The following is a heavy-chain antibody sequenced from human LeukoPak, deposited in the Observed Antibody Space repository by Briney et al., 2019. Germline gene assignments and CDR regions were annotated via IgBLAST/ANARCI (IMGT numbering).Heavy chain of an antibody. CDR2: IIPIFGTA. J-gene: IGHJ4*02. CDR3: ASPGLEDAVIRWPLGY. CDR1: GGTFSSYA. Sequence: SVKVSCKASGGTFSSYAISWVRQAPGQGLEWMGGIIPIFGTANYAQKFQGRVTITADESTSTAYMELSSLRSEDTAVYYCASPGLEDAVIRWPLGYWGQGTLVTVSS. V-gene: IGHV1-69*13. D-gene: IGHD3-22*01.